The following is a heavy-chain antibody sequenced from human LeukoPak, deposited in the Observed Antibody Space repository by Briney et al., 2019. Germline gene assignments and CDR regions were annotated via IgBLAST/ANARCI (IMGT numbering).Heavy chain of an antibody. CDR2: IIPIFGTA. D-gene: IGHD1-1*01. CDR1: GGTFSSYA. CDR3: ARGVQLERPLDY. V-gene: IGHV1-69*01. J-gene: IGHJ4*02. Sequence: SSVKVSCKASGGTFSSYAISWVRQAPGQGLEWMGGIIPIFGTANYAQKFQGRVTITADESTSTAYMELSSLRSEDTAVYYCARGVQLERPLDYWGQGTLVTVSS.